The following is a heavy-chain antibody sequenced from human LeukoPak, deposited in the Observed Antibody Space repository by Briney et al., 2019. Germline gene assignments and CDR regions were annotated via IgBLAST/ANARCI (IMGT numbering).Heavy chain of an antibody. J-gene: IGHJ4*02. Sequence: ASVKVSCKASGGTFSSYAISWVRQAPGQGLEWMGGIIPIFGTANYAQKFQGRVTITADESTSTAHMELSSLRSEDTAVYYCASPLAVGATIPFDYWGQGTLVTVSS. CDR3: ASPLAVGATIPFDY. CDR1: GGTFSSYA. D-gene: IGHD1-26*01. CDR2: IIPIFGTA. V-gene: IGHV1-69*13.